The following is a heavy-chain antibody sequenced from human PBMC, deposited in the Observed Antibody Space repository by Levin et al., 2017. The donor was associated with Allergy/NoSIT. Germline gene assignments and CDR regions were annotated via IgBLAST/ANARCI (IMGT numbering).Heavy chain of an antibody. CDR2: IYLSGST. Sequence: SQTLSLTCAVSGGSISSGGYSWSWIRQPPGKGLEWIGNIYLSGSTYYNPSLKSRVTISVDRSKNQFSLNRSSVTAADTAVYYCARVAGYSYGYYFAYWGQGTLVTVSS. J-gene: IGHJ4*02. D-gene: IGHD5-18*01. V-gene: IGHV4-30-2*01. CDR3: ARVAGYSYGYYFAY. CDR1: GGSISSGGYS.